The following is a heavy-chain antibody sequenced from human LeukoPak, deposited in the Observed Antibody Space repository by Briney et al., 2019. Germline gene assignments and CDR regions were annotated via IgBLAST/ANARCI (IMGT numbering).Heavy chain of an antibody. D-gene: IGHD6-19*01. CDR3: ARDSPSSGHGY. CDR1: GFTVSSNY. J-gene: IGHJ4*02. CDR2: IYSGGST. Sequence: GGSLRLSCAASGFTVSSNYMSWVRQAPGKGLEWVSVIYSGGSTYYADSVKGRFTISRDNSKNTLYLQMNSLRVEDTAMYYCARDSPSSGHGYWGQGTLVTVSS. V-gene: IGHV3-53*01.